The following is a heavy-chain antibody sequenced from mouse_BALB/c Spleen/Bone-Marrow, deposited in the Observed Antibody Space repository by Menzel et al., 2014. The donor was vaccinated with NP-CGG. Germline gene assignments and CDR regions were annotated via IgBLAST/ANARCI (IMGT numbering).Heavy chain of an antibody. J-gene: IGHJ3*01. CDR2: IRNKANGYTT. Sequence: EVHLVESGGGLVQPGGSLRLSCATSGFTLTDYYMSWVRQPPGKALEWLGFIRNKANGYTTEYSASVKGRFTISRDNSQSILYLQMNTLRAEDSATYYRATGWFAYWGQGTLVTVSA. V-gene: IGHV7-3*02. CDR3: ATGWFAY. CDR1: GFTLTDYY.